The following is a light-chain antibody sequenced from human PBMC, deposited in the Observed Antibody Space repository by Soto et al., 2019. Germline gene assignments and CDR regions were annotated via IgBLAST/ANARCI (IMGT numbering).Light chain of an antibody. CDR2: SNN. J-gene: IGLJ2*01. CDR3: AAWDDSLNGLV. Sequence: QCVLTQPLSASGTPGQRVTISCSGSSSNIGSNTVNWYQQLPGTAPKLLIYSNNQRPSGVPDRFSGSKSGTSASLAISGLQSEDEADYYCAAWDDSLNGLVFGGGTKVTVL. V-gene: IGLV1-44*01. CDR1: SSNIGSNT.